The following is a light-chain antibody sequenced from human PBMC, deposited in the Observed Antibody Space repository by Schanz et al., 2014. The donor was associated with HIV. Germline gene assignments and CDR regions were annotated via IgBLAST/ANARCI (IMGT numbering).Light chain of an antibody. CDR2: ATS. Sequence: DIQMTQSPSSQSASVGDRVTLTCRASQDIGNDLGWYQQKPGQAPKLLIYATSSLQSGVPSRFSGSGSGTSFSLTISSLQRDDSAIYYCQQSYSYRTFGQGTKVEVK. CDR1: QDIGND. V-gene: IGKV1-17*01. CDR3: QQSYSYRT. J-gene: IGKJ1*01.